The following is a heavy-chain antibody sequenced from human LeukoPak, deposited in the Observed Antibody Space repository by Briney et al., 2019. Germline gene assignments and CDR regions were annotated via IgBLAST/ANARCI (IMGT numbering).Heavy chain of an antibody. J-gene: IGHJ6*03. CDR2: ISWDGGST. CDR3: AKDGDCSGGSCYYYYYYYMDV. Sequence: QPGGSLRLSRAASGFTFDDYAMHWVRQAPGKGLEWVSLISWDGGSTYYADSVKGRFTISRDNSKNSLYLQMNSLRAEDTALYYCAKDGDCSGGSCYYYYYYYMDVWGKGTTVTVSS. D-gene: IGHD2-15*01. CDR1: GFTFDDYA. V-gene: IGHV3-43D*04.